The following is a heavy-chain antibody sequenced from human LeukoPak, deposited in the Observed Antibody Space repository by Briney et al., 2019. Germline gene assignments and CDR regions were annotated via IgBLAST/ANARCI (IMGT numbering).Heavy chain of an antibody. CDR3: AREGITMVRGVGAYYYYGMDV. CDR2: ISSSGSTI. CDR1: GFTFSDYY. V-gene: IGHV3-11*01. J-gene: IGHJ6*02. Sequence: GGSLRLSCAASGFTFSDYYMSWIRQAPGKGLEWVSYISSSGSTIYYADSVKGRFTISRDNAKNSLYQQMNSLRAEDTAVYYCAREGITMVRGVGAYYYYGMDVWGQGTTVTVSS. D-gene: IGHD3-10*01.